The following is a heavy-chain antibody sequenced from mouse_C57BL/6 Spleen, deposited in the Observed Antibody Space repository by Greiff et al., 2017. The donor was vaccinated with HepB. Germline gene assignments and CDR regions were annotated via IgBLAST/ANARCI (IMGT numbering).Heavy chain of an antibody. CDR1: GFNIKDDY. CDR3: ITGYGSSYDWYFDV. CDR2: IDPENGDT. V-gene: IGHV14-4*01. Sequence: EVQLQQSGAELVRPGASVKLSCTASGFNIKDDYMHWVKQRPEQGLEWIGWIDPENGDTEYASKFQGKATITADTSSNTAYLQLSSLTSEDTAVYYCITGYGSSYDWYFDVWGTGTTVTVSS. D-gene: IGHD1-1*01. J-gene: IGHJ1*03.